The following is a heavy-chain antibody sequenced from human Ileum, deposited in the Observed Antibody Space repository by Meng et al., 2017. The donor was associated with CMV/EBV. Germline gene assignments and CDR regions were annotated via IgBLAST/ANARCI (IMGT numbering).Heavy chain of an antibody. CDR1: GGAFSGYY. V-gene: IGHV4-34*01. CDR2: INHSGST. J-gene: IGHJ4*02. Sequence: QGHAQHGGGGLLEPSETLSLTCAGSGGAFSGYYLSWIRQPPGKGLEWIGEINHSGSTDYNPSLKSRVTILQDTSKGQFSLKLTSVTAADTAVYYCARGQLVLNYWGQGTLVTVSS. CDR3: ARGQLVLNY. D-gene: IGHD1-1*01.